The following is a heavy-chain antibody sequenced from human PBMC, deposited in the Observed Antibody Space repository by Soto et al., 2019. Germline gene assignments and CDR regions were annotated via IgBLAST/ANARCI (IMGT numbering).Heavy chain of an antibody. J-gene: IGHJ6*02. D-gene: IGHD2-2*01. V-gene: IGHV1-69*01. CDR3: ARSQGSSTSLEIYYYCYYGMDV. CDR2: IIPISETT. Sequence: QVQLVQSGAEVKKPGSSVKVSCKASGGTFSSYAISWVRQAPGQGLEWMGGIIPISETTNYAQKVQGRVTITADESKSTAYMERSSLRSEDTAVYYCARSQGSSTSLEIYYYCYYGMDVWGQGTTVTVSS. CDR1: GGTFSSYA.